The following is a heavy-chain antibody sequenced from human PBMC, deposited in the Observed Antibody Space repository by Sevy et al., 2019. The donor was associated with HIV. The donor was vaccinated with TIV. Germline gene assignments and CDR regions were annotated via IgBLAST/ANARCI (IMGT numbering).Heavy chain of an antibody. CDR2: IYSGGST. Sequence: GGSLRLSCAASGLTVSRKYMSWVRQAPGKGLEWVSVIYSGGSTYYADSVKGRFTISRDNSKNTMYLQMNSLRVEDTAVYYCARPVDDSGSYFRGMDVWGRGTTVIVSS. V-gene: IGHV3-53*01. CDR3: ARPVDDSGSYFRGMDV. J-gene: IGHJ6*02. D-gene: IGHD1-26*01. CDR1: GLTVSRKY.